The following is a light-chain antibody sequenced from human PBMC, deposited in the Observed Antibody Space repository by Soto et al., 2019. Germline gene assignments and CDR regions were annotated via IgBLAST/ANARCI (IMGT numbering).Light chain of an antibody. CDR2: GAS. CDR1: QIVPSAW. J-gene: IGKJ2*01. Sequence: EIVVTQTPGHLTLSPGTISTLVGRARQIVPSAWLAWYRHKPGQAHRLLIYGASSRATGVPDRVSGSGSGTDFTLTINSLEPEDFAVYYCQQYGSFPYTFGQGTKMEIK. V-gene: IGKV3-20*01. CDR3: QQYGSFPYT.